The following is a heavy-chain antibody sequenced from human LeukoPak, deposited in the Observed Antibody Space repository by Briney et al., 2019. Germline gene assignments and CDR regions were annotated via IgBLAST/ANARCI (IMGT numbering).Heavy chain of an antibody. J-gene: IGHJ6*02. CDR1: GYTFTGYY. V-gene: IGHV1-2*04. D-gene: IGHD6-25*01. CDR3: ARGLIAADYYGMDV. CDR2: INPNSGGT. Sequence: GASVKVSCKASGYTFTGYYMHWVRQAPGQGLEWMGWINPNSGGTNYAQKFQGWVTMTRNTSISTAYMELSSLRSEDTAVYYCARGLIAADYYGMDVWGQGTTVTVSS.